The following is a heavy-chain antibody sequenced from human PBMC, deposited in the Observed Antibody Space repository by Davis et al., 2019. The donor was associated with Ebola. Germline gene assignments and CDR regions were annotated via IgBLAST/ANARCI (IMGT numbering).Heavy chain of an antibody. CDR3: ARDSFPARTIFGVVTIPYYYYYGMDV. V-gene: IGHV3-30-3*01. Sequence: GGSLRLSCAASGFTFSSYAMHWVRQAPGKGLEWVAVISYDGSNKYYADSVKGRFTISRDNSKNTLYLQMNSLRAEDTAVYYCARDSFPARTIFGVVTIPYYYYYGMDVWGQGTTVTVSS. J-gene: IGHJ6*02. CDR2: ISYDGSNK. CDR1: GFTFSSYA. D-gene: IGHD3-3*01.